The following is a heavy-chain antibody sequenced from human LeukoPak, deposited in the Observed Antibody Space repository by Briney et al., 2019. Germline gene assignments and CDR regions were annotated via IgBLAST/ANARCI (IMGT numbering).Heavy chain of an antibody. Sequence: SETLSLTCTVSGYSISSSYYWGWIRQPPGKGLEWIGSIYYSGSTYYNPSLKSRVTVSVDTSKNQFSLKLSSVTAADTAVYYCARDSMITFGGTHYMDVWGKGTTVTVSS. CDR3: ARDSMITFGGTHYMDV. CDR1: GYSISSSYY. D-gene: IGHD3-16*01. V-gene: IGHV4-38-2*02. CDR2: IYYSGST. J-gene: IGHJ6*03.